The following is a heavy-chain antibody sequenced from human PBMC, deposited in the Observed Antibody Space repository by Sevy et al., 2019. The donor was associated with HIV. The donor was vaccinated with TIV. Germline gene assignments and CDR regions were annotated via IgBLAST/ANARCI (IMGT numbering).Heavy chain of an antibody. CDR2: ISYDGINK. V-gene: IGHV3-30*04. D-gene: IGHD1-26*01. J-gene: IGHJ4*02. Sequence: GGSLRLSCAASGFSFSNYAMHWVRQSPGKGLEWVAMISYDGINKDYADSVKGRFTLSRDNSKNTLFLQMNSLRAEDTDPDYCARDLPHLLPWELSRGSDYWGQGTLVTVSS. CDR1: GFSFSNYA. CDR3: ARDLPHLLPWELSRGSDY.